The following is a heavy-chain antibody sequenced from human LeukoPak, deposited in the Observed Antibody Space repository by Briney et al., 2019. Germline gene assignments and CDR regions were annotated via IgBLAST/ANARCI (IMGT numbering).Heavy chain of an antibody. CDR3: ARFLFGTKFYFDF. V-gene: IGHV1-2*02. J-gene: IGHJ4*02. D-gene: IGHD1-7*01. CDR2: INPNNGDT. CDR1: GYTFSAYY. Sequence: SVKVSCKASGYTFSAYYIHWVRQAPGHGLEWMGWINPNNGDTVYAQRFQGRVTMTRDTSISTAYMELTGLSFDDTAVYYCARFLFGTKFYFDFWGQGTLVTVSS.